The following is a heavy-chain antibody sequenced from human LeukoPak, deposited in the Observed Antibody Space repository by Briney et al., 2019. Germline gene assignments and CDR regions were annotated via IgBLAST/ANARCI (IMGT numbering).Heavy chain of an antibody. CDR3: ARAGGAPEYYFDY. V-gene: IGHV4-4*02. J-gene: IGHJ4*02. D-gene: IGHD1-26*01. CDR2: IYHSGST. CDR1: GGSIRSNNW. Sequence: SETLSLTCAVSGGSIRSNNWWSWVRQPPGKGLEWIGEIYHSGSTNYNPSLKSRVTISVDKSKNQFSLRLSSVTAADTAVYYCARAGGAPEYYFDYWGQGTLVTVSS.